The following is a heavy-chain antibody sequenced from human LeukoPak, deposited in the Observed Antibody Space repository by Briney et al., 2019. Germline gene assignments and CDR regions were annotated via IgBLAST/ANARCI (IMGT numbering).Heavy chain of an antibody. D-gene: IGHD3-22*01. J-gene: IGHJ5*02. CDR1: GYTFTSYG. V-gene: IGHV1-18*01. CDR2: ISAYNGNT. Sequence: ASVKVCCKASGYTFTSYGISWVRQAPGQGLEWMGWISAYNGNTNDAQKLQGRVTMTTDTSTSTAYMELRSLRSDDTAVYYCARSLVVTDNWFDPRGQGTLVTVSS. CDR3: ARSLVVTDNWFDP.